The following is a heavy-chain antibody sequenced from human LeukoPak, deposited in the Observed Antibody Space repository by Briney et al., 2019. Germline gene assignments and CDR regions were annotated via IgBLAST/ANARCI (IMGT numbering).Heavy chain of an antibody. D-gene: IGHD3-3*01. CDR2: ISWNSGSI. J-gene: IGHJ6*03. CDR3: AREDDFWSGYPVGGYMDV. CDR1: GFTFDDYA. V-gene: IGHV3-9*01. Sequence: PGRSLRLSCAASGFTFDDYAMHWVRQAPGKGLEWVSGISWNSGSIGYADSVKGRFTISRDNAKNSLYLQMNSLRAEDTAVYYCAREDDFWSGYPVGGYMDVWGKGTTVTVSS.